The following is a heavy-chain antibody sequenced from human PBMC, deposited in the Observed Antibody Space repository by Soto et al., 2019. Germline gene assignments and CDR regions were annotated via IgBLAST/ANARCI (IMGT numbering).Heavy chain of an antibody. J-gene: IGHJ4*02. D-gene: IGHD5-18*01. CDR3: AIFHVDTADIDY. CDR1: GFTFSSYE. CDR2: ISSSGSTI. V-gene: IGHV3-48*03. Sequence: HPGGSLRLSCAASGFTFSSYEMNWVRQAPGKGLEWVSYISSSGSTIYYAYSVKGRFTISRDNAKNSLYLQMNSLRAEDTAVYYCAIFHVDTADIDYWGQGTLVTVSS.